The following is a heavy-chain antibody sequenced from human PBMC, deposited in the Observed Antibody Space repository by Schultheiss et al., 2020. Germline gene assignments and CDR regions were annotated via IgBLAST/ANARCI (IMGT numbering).Heavy chain of an antibody. J-gene: IGHJ5*02. CDR1: GGSFSGYY. CDR3: ARAGPYNWFDP. D-gene: IGHD7-27*01. V-gene: IGHV4-34*01. Sequence: SETLSLTCAVYGGSFSGYYWSWIRQPPGKGLEWIGYIYHSGSTYYNPSLKSRVTISVDTSKNQFSLKLSSVTAADTAVYYCARAGPYNWFDPWGQGTLVTVSS. CDR2: IYHSGST.